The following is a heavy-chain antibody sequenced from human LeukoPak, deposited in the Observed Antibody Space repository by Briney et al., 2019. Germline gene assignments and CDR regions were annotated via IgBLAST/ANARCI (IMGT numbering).Heavy chain of an antibody. CDR3: ARPYSSRDSGWYTSDY. Sequence: ASVKVSCKASGYTFTNYAMNWVRQAPGQGLEWMGCINTNTGNPTYAQGFTGRFVFSLDTSVSTAYLQISSLKAEDTAVYYCARPYSSRDSGWYTSDYWGQGTLVTVSS. CDR2: INTNTGNP. D-gene: IGHD6-19*01. CDR1: GYTFTNYA. V-gene: IGHV7-4-1*02. J-gene: IGHJ4*02.